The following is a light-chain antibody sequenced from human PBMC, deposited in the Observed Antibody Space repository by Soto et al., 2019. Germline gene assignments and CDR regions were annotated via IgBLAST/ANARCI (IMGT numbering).Light chain of an antibody. CDR3: QSYDNSLSHVV. J-gene: IGLJ2*01. V-gene: IGLV1-40*01. CDR1: NSNIGSFYD. Sequence: QSVLTQPPTVSGAPGQRVTIPCTGSNSNIGSFYDVHWYQQLPGTVPKLLIYGDNNRPSGVPDRFSGSKSGTSASLAITGLQAEDEADYYCQSYDNSLSHVVFGGGTKVTVL. CDR2: GDN.